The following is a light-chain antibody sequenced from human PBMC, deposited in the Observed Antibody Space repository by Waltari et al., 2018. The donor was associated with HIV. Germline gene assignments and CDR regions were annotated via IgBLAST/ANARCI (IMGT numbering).Light chain of an antibody. J-gene: IGKJ4*01. CDR1: QDISTY. CDR2: DAS. V-gene: IGKV1-33*01. Sequence: EIQMTQSPSSLSASVGDRVTITCQASQDISTYVNWYQQKSGQAPDLLIYDASNLEAGVPSAFSGSGSGTKFTLTINSLQPEDIGTYFCQQYDDLPLTFGGGTKVEI. CDR3: QQYDDLPLT.